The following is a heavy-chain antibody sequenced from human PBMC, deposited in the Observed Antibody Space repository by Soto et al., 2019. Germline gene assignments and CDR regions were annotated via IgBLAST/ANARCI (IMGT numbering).Heavy chain of an antibody. V-gene: IGHV1-69*01. CDR2: IIPIFGTA. Sequence: QVQLVQSGAEVKKPGSSVKVSCKASGGTFSSYAISWVRQAPGQGLEWMGGIIPIFGTANYAQKFQGRVTITADEYTSTAYMELSSLRAEDTAVYYCASPYYDFWSGYSAYDAFDIWGQGTMVTVSS. CDR3: ASPYYDFWSGYSAYDAFDI. CDR1: GGTFSSYA. D-gene: IGHD3-3*01. J-gene: IGHJ3*02.